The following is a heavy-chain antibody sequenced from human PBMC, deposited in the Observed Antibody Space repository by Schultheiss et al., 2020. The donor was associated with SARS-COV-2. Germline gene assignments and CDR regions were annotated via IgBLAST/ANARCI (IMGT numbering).Heavy chain of an antibody. J-gene: IGHJ6*02. CDR3: AKDSGWFGELVGYYGMDV. V-gene: IGHV3-30*18. CDR1: GFTFSSYG. D-gene: IGHD3-10*01. Sequence: GGSLRLSCAASGFTFSSYGMHWVRQAPGKGLEWVAVISYDGSNKYYADSVKGRFTISRDNSKNTLYLQMNSLRAEDTAVYYCAKDSGWFGELVGYYGMDVWGQGTTVTVSS. CDR2: ISYDGSNK.